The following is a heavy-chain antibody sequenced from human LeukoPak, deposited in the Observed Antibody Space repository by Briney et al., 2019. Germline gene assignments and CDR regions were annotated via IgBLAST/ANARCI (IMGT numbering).Heavy chain of an antibody. Sequence: PSETLSLTCTVSGGSVSSGGYYWSWIRQPPGKGLEWTGEINHSGSTNYNPSLKSRVTISVDTSKNQFSLKLSSVTAADTAVYYCATAGGRIAAASWLVWGQGTTVTVSS. D-gene: IGHD6-13*01. CDR3: ATAGGRIAAASWLV. J-gene: IGHJ6*02. CDR2: INHSGST. V-gene: IGHV4-61*08. CDR1: GGSVSSGGYY.